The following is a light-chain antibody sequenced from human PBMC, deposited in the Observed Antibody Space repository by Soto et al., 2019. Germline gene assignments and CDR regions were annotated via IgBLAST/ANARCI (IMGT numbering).Light chain of an antibody. CDR2: DAS. J-gene: IGKJ1*01. CDR3: QQSSYCPVT. V-gene: IGKV3-11*01. CDR1: QSVSSY. Sequence: EIVLTQSPATLSLSPGEGATLSCRASQSVSSYLAWYQQKHGQAPRLLIYDASNRATGIPARFSGSGSGTDFTIISSRLEHVDFAFYYRQQSSYCPVTFGLGTKVEV.